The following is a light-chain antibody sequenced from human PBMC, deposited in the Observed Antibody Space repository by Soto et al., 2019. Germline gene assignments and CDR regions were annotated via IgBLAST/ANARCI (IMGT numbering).Light chain of an antibody. Sequence: QAALTHPASVSGSPGQSITISCPGTSSNVGSYKLVSWYQQHPVKAPKLIIFEVNKRPSGVSNRFSGSKSGNTASLTISGLKVEDEADYYCCSSGGSPTYVFGTGTKVTVL. CDR1: SSNVGSYKL. CDR3: CSSGGSPTYV. J-gene: IGLJ1*01. CDR2: EVN. V-gene: IGLV2-23*02.